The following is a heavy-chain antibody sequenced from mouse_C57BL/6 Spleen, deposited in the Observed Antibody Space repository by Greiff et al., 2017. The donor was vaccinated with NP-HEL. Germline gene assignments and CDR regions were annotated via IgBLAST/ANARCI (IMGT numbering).Heavy chain of an antibody. CDR1: GFSLTSYG. Sequence: VNLVESGPGLVQPSQSLSITCTVSGFSLTSYGVHWVRQSPGKGLEWLVVIWSGGSTDYNAAFISRLSISKDNSKSQVFFKMNSLQADDTAIYYCASNFGVWGTGTTVTVSS. CDR2: IWSGGST. CDR3: ASNFGV. V-gene: IGHV2-2*01. J-gene: IGHJ1*03.